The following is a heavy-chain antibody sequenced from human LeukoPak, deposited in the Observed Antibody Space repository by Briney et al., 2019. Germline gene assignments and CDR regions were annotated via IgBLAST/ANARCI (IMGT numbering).Heavy chain of an antibody. V-gene: IGHV1-18*01. CDR3: ARDAQGRYDQNFDY. J-gene: IGHJ4*02. D-gene: IGHD5-12*01. CDR2: ISAYNGNT. CDR1: GYTFTSYG. Sequence: GASVKVSCKASGYTFTSYGISWVRQAPGQGLEWMGWISAYNGNTNYAQKLQGRVTMTTDTSTSTAYMELRSLRTDDTAVYYCARDAQGRYDQNFDYWGQGTLVTVSS.